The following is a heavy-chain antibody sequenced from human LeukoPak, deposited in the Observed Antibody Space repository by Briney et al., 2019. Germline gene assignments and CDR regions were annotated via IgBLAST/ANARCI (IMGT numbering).Heavy chain of an antibody. V-gene: IGHV4-61*05. CDR2: IYYSGST. Sequence: SETLSLTCTVSGGSISSSSHYWGWIRQPPGKGLEWIGYIYYSGSTNYNPSLKSRVTISVDTSKNQFSLKLSSVTAADTAVYYCARFDTRYSDAFDIWGQGTMVTVSS. CDR1: GGSISSSSHY. CDR3: ARFDTRYSDAFDI. D-gene: IGHD5-18*01. J-gene: IGHJ3*02.